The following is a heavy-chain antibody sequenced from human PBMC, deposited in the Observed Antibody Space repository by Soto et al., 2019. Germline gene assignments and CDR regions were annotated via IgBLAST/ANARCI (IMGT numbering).Heavy chain of an antibody. Sequence: EXLKIYCKCSGYXFTSYLLVWVRQMPGKGLELIGIMYPGDSDTRYSPSFQGQVSISADRSTSTAYLQWRSLKASDNAMYYCARYRPYCSSTGCYYAYGMDVWGQGTTGTVSS. CDR3: ARYRPYCSSTGCYYAYGMDV. D-gene: IGHD2-2*01. V-gene: IGHV5-51*01. J-gene: IGHJ6*02. CDR2: MYPGDSDT. CDR1: GYXFTSYL.